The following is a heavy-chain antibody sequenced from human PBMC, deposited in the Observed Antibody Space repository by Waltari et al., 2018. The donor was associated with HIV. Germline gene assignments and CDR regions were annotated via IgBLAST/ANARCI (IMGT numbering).Heavy chain of an antibody. J-gene: IGHJ6*02. CDR3: ARAPDIVVVPAAMSYYGMDV. Sequence: QVQLVQSGAEVKKPGASVKVSCKASGYTFTSYGISWVRQAPGQGLEWMGWISAYNGNTNYAQKLQGRVTMTTDTSTSTAYMELRSLRSDDTAVYYCARAPDIVVVPAAMSYYGMDVWGQGTTVTVSS. CDR1: GYTFTSYG. D-gene: IGHD2-2*01. V-gene: IGHV1-18*01. CDR2: ISAYNGNT.